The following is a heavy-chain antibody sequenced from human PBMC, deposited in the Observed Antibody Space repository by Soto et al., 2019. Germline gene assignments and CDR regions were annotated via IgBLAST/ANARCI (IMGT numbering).Heavy chain of an antibody. V-gene: IGHV3-53*01. CDR1: VFTVSSNY. J-gene: IGHJ4*02. CDR3: AREGYGDYGVHYFEY. CDR2: IYSGGST. Sequence: PGGSLRLSCASSVFTVSSNYMSCVRQSPGKGLEWVSVIYSGGSTYYADSVKGRFTISRDNSKNTLYLQMNSLRAEDTAVYYCAREGYGDYGVHYFEYWGQGTLGSVSS. D-gene: IGHD4-17*01.